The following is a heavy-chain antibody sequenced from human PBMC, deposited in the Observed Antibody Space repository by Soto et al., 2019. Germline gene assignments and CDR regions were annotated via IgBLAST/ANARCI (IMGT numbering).Heavy chain of an antibody. V-gene: IGHV6-1*01. D-gene: IGHD2-2*01. CDR3: ARDLGRSGYHGVYNWFDP. J-gene: IGHJ5*02. CDR1: GDSVSSNSAA. Sequence: SQTLSLTCAISGDSVSSNSAAWNWIRQSPSRGLEWLGRTYYRSKWYNDYAVSVKSRITINPDTSKNQFSLQLNSVTPEDTAVYYCARDLGRSGYHGVYNWFDPWGQGTLVTVSS. CDR2: TYYRSKWYN.